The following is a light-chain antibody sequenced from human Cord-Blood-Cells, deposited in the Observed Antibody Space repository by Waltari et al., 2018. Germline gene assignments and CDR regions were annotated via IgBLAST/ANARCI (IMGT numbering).Light chain of an antibody. V-gene: IGKV1-39*01. CDR2: AAS. CDR1: QSLSSY. Sequence: IHITQPPPPLSASVGDGVLITCRASQSLSSYLNWYQQKPGKAPKLLIYAASSLQSGVPSRFSGSGSGTDFTLTISSLQPEDFATYYCQQSYSTPYSFGQGTKLEIK. J-gene: IGKJ2*03. CDR3: QQSYSTPYS.